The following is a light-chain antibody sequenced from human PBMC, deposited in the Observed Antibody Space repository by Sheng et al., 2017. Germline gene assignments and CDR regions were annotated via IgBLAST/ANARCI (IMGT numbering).Light chain of an antibody. Sequence: SYELTQPPSVSVAPGETARIPCGGNNIGSRSVHWYQQRPGQAPVLVIYYDSDRPSGIPERFSGSNSGNTATLTISRVEAGDEADYYCQVWDSSSDHWVFGGGTKLTVL. V-gene: IGLV3-21*04. CDR3: QVWDSSSDHWV. CDR1: NIGSRS. CDR2: YDS. J-gene: IGLJ3*02.